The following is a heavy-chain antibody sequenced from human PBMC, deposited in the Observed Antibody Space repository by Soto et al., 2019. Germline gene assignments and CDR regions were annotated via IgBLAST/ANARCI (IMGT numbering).Heavy chain of an antibody. CDR3: ARDQPGYSYGYGLGY. J-gene: IGHJ4*02. D-gene: IGHD5-18*01. CDR1: GFTFSGYA. Sequence: PGGSLRLSCAASGFTFSGYAMSWVRQAPGKGLEWVSVIHGGGNSAYYADSVKGRFTISRDNSKNTLYLQMSSLRGEDTAVYYCARDQPGYSYGYGLGYWGQGTLVTVSS. CDR2: IHGGGNSA. V-gene: IGHV3-23*01.